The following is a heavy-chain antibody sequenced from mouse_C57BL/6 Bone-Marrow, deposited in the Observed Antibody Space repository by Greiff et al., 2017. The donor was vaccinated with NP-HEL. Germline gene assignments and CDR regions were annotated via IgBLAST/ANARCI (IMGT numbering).Heavy chain of an antibody. V-gene: IGHV3-6*01. J-gene: IGHJ2*01. Sequence: ESGPGLVNPSQSLSLTCSVTAYSITSGYYWNWIRQFPGNKLEWVGYISYDGSNNYNPSSKNQISITRDTSKNQFFLKLNSVTTEDTATYYGASGRGYWGQGTTLTVSS. CDR3: ASGRGY. CDR2: ISYDGSN. CDR1: AYSITSGYY.